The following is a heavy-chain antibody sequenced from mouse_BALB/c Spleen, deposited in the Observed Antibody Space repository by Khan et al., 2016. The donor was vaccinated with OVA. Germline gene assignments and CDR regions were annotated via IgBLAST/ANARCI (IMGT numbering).Heavy chain of an antibody. J-gene: IGHJ2*01. Sequence: VELVESGAELVRPGVSVKLSCKTSGYIFTTYWIHWLKQRSGQGLEWIARIYPGTNNTYYSEKLKDKATLTADKSSTTAYLQLSSLKSEDSAVYFCAREEALYYCDYWGQGTTLTVSS. V-gene: IGHV1-76*01. CDR3: AREEALYYCDY. D-gene: IGHD1-1*01. CDR1: GYIFTTYW. CDR2: IYPGTNNT.